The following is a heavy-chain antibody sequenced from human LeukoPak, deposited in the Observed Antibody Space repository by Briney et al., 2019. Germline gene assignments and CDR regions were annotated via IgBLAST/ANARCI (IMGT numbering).Heavy chain of an antibody. CDR3: ARRATYYYYYMDV. CDR2: IYPGDSDT. V-gene: IGHV5-51*01. J-gene: IGHJ6*03. CDR1: GSSFTSYW. Sequence: GESLKISCKGSGSSFTSYWIGWVRQVPGKGLEWMGIIYPGDSDTRYSPSFQGQVTISADKSISTAYLQWSSLKASDTAMYYCARRATYYYYYMDVWGKGTTVTVSS.